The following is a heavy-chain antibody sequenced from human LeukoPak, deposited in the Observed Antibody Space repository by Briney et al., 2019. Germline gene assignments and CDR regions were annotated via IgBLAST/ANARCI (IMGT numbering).Heavy chain of an antibody. CDR1: GGSISSGGYY. CDR2: IYYSGST. J-gene: IGHJ6*02. CDR3: ARDRSRLVPAAISATDYYYGMDV. D-gene: IGHD2-2*01. V-gene: IGHV4-31*03. Sequence: SQTLSLTCTVSGGSISSGGYYWSWIHQHPGKGLEWIGYIYYSGSTYYNPSLKSRVTISVDTSKNQFSLKLSSVTAADTAVYYCARDRSRLVPAAISATDYYYGMDVWGQGTTVTVSS.